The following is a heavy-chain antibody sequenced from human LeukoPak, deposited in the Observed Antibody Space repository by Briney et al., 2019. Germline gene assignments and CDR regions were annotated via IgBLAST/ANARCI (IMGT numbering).Heavy chain of an antibody. Sequence: ASVKVSCKTSGYTFTDYYMHWVRQAPGQGLEWMGWINPNSGATNYVQEVQGRVTMTRDTSVTTAYMELSGLRSDDTAVYYCAREGRDFGPHKLAGFDCWGQGTLVTVSS. CDR1: GYTFTDYY. D-gene: IGHD1-1*01. V-gene: IGHV1-2*02. J-gene: IGHJ4*02. CDR2: INPNSGAT. CDR3: AREGRDFGPHKLAGFDC.